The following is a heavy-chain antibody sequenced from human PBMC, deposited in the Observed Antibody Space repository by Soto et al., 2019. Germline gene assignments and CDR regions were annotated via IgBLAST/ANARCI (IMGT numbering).Heavy chain of an antibody. D-gene: IGHD3-22*01. J-gene: IGHJ6*02. CDR3: ARVRGDHYDSSGYYYYYGMDV. CDR2: FYYSGNT. Sequence: ETLSLTCSVSGDSISSCTYYWGWMRQPPGKGLEWIASFYYSGNTYYNPSLKSRVTVSVETSKNQFSLNLSSVTAADTAVYYCARVRGDHYDSSGYYYYYGMDVWGQGTTVTVS. CDR1: GDSISSCTYY. V-gene: IGHV4-39*07.